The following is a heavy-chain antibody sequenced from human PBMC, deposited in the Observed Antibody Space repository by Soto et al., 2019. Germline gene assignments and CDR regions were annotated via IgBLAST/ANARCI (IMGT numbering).Heavy chain of an antibody. CDR1: RGSVSSGSFY. CDR2: IYYGGST. Sequence: SETLSLTCTVSRGSVSSGSFYWAWIRQPPGKGLEWIGSIYYGGSTHYNPSLKSRVSISVDTSKNQFSLKLTSVTAEDTAVYYCARAQVAPRFDFYAMDVWGQGTTVTVSS. V-gene: IGHV4-39*02. CDR3: ARAQVAPRFDFYAMDV. J-gene: IGHJ6*02. D-gene: IGHD2-21*02.